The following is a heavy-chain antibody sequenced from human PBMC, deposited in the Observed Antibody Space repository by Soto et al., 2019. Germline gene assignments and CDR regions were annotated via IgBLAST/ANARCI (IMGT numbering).Heavy chain of an antibody. D-gene: IGHD1-7*01. CDR1: GFTFSSYS. V-gene: IGHV3-48*02. J-gene: IGHJ5*02. CDR3: ARDSAGTRPRWFDP. Sequence: HPGGSLRLSCAAPGFTFSSYSMNWVRQAPGKGLEWVSYISSSSSTIYYADSVKGRFTISRDNAKNSLYLQMNSLRDEDAAVYYCARDSAGTRPRWFDPWGQGTLVTVSS. CDR2: ISSSSSTI.